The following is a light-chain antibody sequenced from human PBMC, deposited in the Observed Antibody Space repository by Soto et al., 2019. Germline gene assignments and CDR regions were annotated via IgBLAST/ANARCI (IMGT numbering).Light chain of an antibody. Sequence: ILLTHYPSSLSASVGDRFTITCRASQNIRYYLNGYQQRPGKSPKLLLYAASSLQSGVPSRFSGSGSGTDFTLTISCRQAEDYATYDWQQYYSYAWTFGQGTKVDI. J-gene: IGKJ1*01. CDR2: AAS. CDR1: QNIRYY. V-gene: IGKV1-39*01. CDR3: QQYYSYAWT.